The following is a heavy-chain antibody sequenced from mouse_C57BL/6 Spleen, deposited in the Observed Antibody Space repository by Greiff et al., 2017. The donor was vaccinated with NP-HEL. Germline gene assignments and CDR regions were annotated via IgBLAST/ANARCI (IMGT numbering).Heavy chain of an antibody. CDR2: IDPETGGT. CDR3: TREKDYSNYEGVDY. V-gene: IGHV1-15*01. D-gene: IGHD2-5*01. Sequence: VKLQESGAELVRPGASVTLSCKASGYTFTDYEMHWVKQTPVHGLEWIGAIDPETGGTAYNQKFKGKAILTADKSSSPAYMELRSLTSEDSAVYYCTREKDYSNYEGVDYWGQGTSVTVSS. J-gene: IGHJ4*01. CDR1: GYTFTDYE.